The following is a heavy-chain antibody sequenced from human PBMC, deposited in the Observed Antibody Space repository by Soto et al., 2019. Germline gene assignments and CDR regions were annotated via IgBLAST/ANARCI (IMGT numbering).Heavy chain of an antibody. D-gene: IGHD5-18*01. CDR2: TYYSGNT. CDR1: GGSIRSGGYY. Sequence: SETLSLTCTVSGGSIRSGGYYWSWVRQNPRRGLEWIGNTYYSGNTYYNPSLKSRLTISVDTSKNQFSLNLSSVTAADTAVYYCARDRLMATAGTARHYFGLDVWGQGTTVTVSS. J-gene: IGHJ6*02. V-gene: IGHV4-31*03. CDR3: ARDRLMATAGTARHYFGLDV.